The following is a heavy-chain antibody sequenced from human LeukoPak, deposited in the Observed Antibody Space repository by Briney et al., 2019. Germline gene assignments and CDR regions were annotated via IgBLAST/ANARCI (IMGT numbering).Heavy chain of an antibody. CDR1: GFTVSGNY. D-gene: IGHD6-13*01. Sequence: GGSLRLSCAASGFTVSGNYMNWVRQAPGKGLEWVSVIYSGGNTYYADSVKGRFTISRDNAKNSLYLQMNSLRAEDTALYYCARDGEEQQLVFGYFDYWGQGTLVTVSS. CDR3: ARDGEEQQLVFGYFDY. V-gene: IGHV3-53*01. CDR2: IYSGGNT. J-gene: IGHJ4*02.